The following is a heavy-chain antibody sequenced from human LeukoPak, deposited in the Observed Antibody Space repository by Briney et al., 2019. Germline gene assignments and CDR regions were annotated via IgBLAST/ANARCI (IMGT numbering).Heavy chain of an antibody. J-gene: IGHJ4*02. CDR2: ISSSGSTI. CDR3: ERALMVRGVKTLDY. D-gene: IGHD3-10*01. V-gene: IGHV3-48*03. CDR1: GFTFSSYE. Sequence: GGSLRLSCAASGFTFSSYEMNWVRQAPGKGLEWVSYISSSGSTIYYADSVKGRFTISRDNAKNSLYLQMNSLRAEDTAVYDCERALMVRGVKTLDYWGQGTLVTVSS.